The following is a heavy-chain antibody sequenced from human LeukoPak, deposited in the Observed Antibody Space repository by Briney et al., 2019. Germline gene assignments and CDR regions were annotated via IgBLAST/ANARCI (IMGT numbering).Heavy chain of an antibody. CDR3: ARGYYDFWSGVFDP. CDR2: IYYSGST. D-gene: IGHD3-3*01. V-gene: IGHV4-59*01. Sequence: SETLSLTCTVSGGSISSYYWSWIRQPPGKGLEWIGYIYYSGSTSYNPSLKSRVTISVDTSKNQFSLKLSSVTAADTAVYYCARGYYDFWSGVFDPWGQGTLVTVSS. J-gene: IGHJ5*02. CDR1: GGSISSYY.